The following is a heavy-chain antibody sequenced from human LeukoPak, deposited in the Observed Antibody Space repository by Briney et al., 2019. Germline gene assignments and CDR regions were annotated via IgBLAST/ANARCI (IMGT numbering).Heavy chain of an antibody. CDR2: SSNSGCT. D-gene: IGHD7-27*01. J-gene: IGHJ4*02. V-gene: IGHV4-61*01. CDR3: ARDNWGSLDY. Sequence: SETLSLTCTVSGGSVSSGSHPWSWIRQPPGKGLEWIGYSSNSGCTNCNPSLESRVTISVGTSKNQFSLKLTSVTAADTAVYYCARDNWGSLDYWGQGVLVTVSS. CDR1: GGSVSSGSHP.